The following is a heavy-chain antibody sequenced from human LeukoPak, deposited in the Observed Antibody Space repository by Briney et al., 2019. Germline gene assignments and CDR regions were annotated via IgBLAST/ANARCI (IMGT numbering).Heavy chain of an antibody. V-gene: IGHV1-69*05. Sequence: GASVKVSCKASGGTFSSYAISWVRQAPGQGLEWMGGIIPIFGTANYAQKFQGRVTITTDESTSTAYMELSSLRSEDTAVYYCAREFSIAAAKWFDPWGQGTLVTVSS. J-gene: IGHJ5*02. CDR2: IIPIFGTA. CDR3: AREFSIAAAKWFDP. CDR1: GGTFSSYA. D-gene: IGHD6-13*01.